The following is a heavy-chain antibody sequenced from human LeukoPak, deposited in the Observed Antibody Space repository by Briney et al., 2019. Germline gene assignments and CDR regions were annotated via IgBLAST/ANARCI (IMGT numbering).Heavy chain of an antibody. CDR3: ARGHRYSYTH. CDR2: IYTSGST. J-gene: IGHJ4*02. D-gene: IGHD5-18*01. V-gene: IGHV4-4*07. Sequence: PSETLSLTCTVSGGSISGYFWSWIRQPAGKGLEWIGRIYTSGSTNYNPSLKSRVTMSVDTSKNHFSLNLSSVTAAGTAVYYCARGHRYSYTHWGQGTLVTVSS. CDR1: GGSISGYF.